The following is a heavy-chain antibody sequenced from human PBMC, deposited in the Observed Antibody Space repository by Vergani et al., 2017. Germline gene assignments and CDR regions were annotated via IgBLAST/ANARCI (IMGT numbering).Heavy chain of an antibody. V-gene: IGHV4-59*01. J-gene: IGHJ4*02. Sequence: QVQLQESGPGLVKPSQTLSLTCSVSGDSMSGYYWSWIRQPPGKGLEWMGYVSFRGDTLYDPSVKGRMTISLNTSSNQFSLSLTSVTAADTAVYYCARSRIYYGAGSPDYWGQGALVTVSS. D-gene: IGHD3-10*01. CDR1: GDSMSGYY. CDR3: ARSRIYYGAGSPDY. CDR2: VSFRGDT.